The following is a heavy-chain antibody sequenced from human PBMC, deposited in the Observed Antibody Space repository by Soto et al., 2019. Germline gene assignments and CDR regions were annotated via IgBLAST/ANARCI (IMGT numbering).Heavy chain of an antibody. Sequence: EVQLLQSGGGLVQPGGSLRLSCAASGFTFSSYALSWVRQAQGKGLEWVSSISGGANNTYYAESVKGRFTISRDNAKNTLSLQMNSLRTEDTAIYYCAKDKKTAGVAAIVDYWGQGTLVTVSS. V-gene: IGHV3-23*01. CDR2: ISGGANNT. J-gene: IGHJ4*02. D-gene: IGHD2-15*01. CDR3: AKDKKTAGVAAIVDY. CDR1: GFTFSSYA.